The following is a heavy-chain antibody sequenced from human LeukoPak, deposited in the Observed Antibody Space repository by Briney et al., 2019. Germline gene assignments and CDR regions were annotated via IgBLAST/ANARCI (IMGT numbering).Heavy chain of an antibody. CDR3: ATVSGYYQEIDY. J-gene: IGHJ4*02. V-gene: IGHV1-24*01. CDR2: FDPEDGET. Sequence: ASVKVSCKVSGYTLTELSMHRVRQAPGKGLEWMGGFDPEDGETIYAQKFQGRVTMTEDTSTDTAYMELSSLRSEDTAVYYCATVSGYYQEIDYWGQGTLVTVSS. CDR1: GYTLTELS. D-gene: IGHD3-22*01.